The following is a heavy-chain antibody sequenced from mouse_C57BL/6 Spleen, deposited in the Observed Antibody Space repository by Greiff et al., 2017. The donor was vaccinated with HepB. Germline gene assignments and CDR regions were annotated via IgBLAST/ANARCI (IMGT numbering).Heavy chain of an antibody. Sequence: EVKLVESGGGLVKPGGSLKLSCAASGFTFSDYGMHWVRQAPEKGLEWVAYISSGSSTIYYADTVKGRFTISRDNAKNTLFLQMTSLRSEDTAMYYCARGYYYAMDYWAQGTSVTVSS. CDR3: ARGYYYAMDY. J-gene: IGHJ4*01. CDR1: GFTFSDYG. CDR2: ISSGSSTI. V-gene: IGHV5-17*01.